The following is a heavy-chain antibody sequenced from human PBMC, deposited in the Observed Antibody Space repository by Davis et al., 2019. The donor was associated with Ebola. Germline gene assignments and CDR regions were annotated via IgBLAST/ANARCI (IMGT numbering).Heavy chain of an antibody. V-gene: IGHV3-7*01. D-gene: IGHD4-17*01. J-gene: IGHJ4*02. CDR1: GFTFSSYW. Sequence: GESLKISCAASGFTFSSYWMAWVRQAPGKGLEWVANIKQDGSEKYHVDSVKGRFTISRDNAKNSLYLQMNSLRDEDTALYYCSRGGAVKFDYWGQGTLVTVSS. CDR2: IKQDGSEK. CDR3: SRGGAVKFDY.